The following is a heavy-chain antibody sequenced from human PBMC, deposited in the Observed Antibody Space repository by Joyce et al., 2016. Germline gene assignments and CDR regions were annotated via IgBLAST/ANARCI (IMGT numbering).Heavy chain of an antibody. CDR2: IFWNDDK. CDR3: AHSRDVGSTVTALFDY. J-gene: IGHJ4*02. D-gene: IGHD4-17*01. Sequence: QIPLKESGPTLVKPTQTLTLTCTFSGFSLTSTGVGVGWIRQPPGKALEWLALIFWNDDKRYKASLKSRLTITKDASKSQVGLTMINMDPADTATYYCAHSRDVGSTVTALFDYWGQGTLVTVSS. CDR1: GFSLTSTGVG. V-gene: IGHV2-5*01.